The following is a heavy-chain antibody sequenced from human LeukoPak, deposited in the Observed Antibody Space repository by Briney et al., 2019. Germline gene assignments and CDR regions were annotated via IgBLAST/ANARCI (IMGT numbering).Heavy chain of an antibody. D-gene: IGHD5-18*01. V-gene: IGHV4-59*01. J-gene: IGHJ4*02. CDR2: IYYSGNT. CDR3: ASVDTTLAYRSRTLC. Sequence: SETLSLTCTVSGGSISSYDWSWIRQPPGKGLEWIGYIYYSGNTNYNPSLKSRVTISVDTSKNQFSLKLSSVTAADTAVYYCASVDTTLAYRSRTLCWGQGTLVTVSS. CDR1: GGSISSYD.